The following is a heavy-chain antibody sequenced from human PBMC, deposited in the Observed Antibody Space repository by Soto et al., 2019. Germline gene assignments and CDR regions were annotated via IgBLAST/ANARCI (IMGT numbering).Heavy chain of an antibody. CDR1: GGTFSNSA. D-gene: IGHD5-12*01. V-gene: IGHV1-69*12. J-gene: IGHJ6*02. CDR3: ARDKDRLQLGVNYYYMLDV. Sequence: QVQLEQSGAEVKQPGSSVRVSCKASGGTFSNSAISWVRQAPGQGLEWMGGIMPVFRAPDYAQNFQGRVTITADESTSTAYMELHGLRSDDTAVYFWARDKDRLQLGVNYYYMLDVWGQGTTVTVAS. CDR2: IMPVFRAP.